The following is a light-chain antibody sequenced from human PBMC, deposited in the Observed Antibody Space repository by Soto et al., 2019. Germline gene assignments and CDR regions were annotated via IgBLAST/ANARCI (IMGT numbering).Light chain of an antibody. Sequence: EIVMTQSPATLSVSPGDRATLSCRASQSVSTDLAWYQQKPGQAPRLLIYAASTRATGIPARFSGSGSGTDFTLTISSLQSEDSAGFYCQQYRYWPPLTFGGGTKVEIK. CDR2: AAS. J-gene: IGKJ4*01. CDR3: QQYRYWPPLT. V-gene: IGKV3-15*01. CDR1: QSVSTD.